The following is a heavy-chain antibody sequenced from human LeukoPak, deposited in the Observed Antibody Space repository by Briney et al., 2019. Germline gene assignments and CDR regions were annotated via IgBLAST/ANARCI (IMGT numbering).Heavy chain of an antibody. Sequence: ASVKVSCKASGGTFSSHAISWVRQAPGQGLEWMGGIIPIFGTANYAQKFQGRATITTDESTSTAYMELSSLRSEDTAVYYCARTIVGATWDLPENWFDPWGQGTLVTVSS. CDR1: GGTFSSHA. V-gene: IGHV1-69*05. J-gene: IGHJ5*02. CDR3: ARTIVGATWDLPENWFDP. D-gene: IGHD1-26*01. CDR2: IIPIFGTA.